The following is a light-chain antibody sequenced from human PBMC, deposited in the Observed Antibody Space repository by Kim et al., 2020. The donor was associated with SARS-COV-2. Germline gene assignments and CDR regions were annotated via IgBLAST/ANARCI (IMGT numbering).Light chain of an antibody. Sequence: QAVVTQEPSLTVSPGGTVTLTCGSSTGAVTSGHYPYWFQQKPGQAPRTLIYDTSNKHSWTPARFSGSLLGGKAALTLSGAQPEDEAEYYCLLSYSGARARVFGGGTKL. CDR2: DTS. J-gene: IGLJ3*02. V-gene: IGLV7-46*01. CDR1: TGAVTSGHY. CDR3: LLSYSGARARV.